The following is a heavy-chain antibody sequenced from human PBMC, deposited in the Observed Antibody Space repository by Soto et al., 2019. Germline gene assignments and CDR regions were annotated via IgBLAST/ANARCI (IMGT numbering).Heavy chain of an antibody. J-gene: IGHJ4*02. CDR3: ARMSGTYYVPGY. V-gene: IGHV4-31*03. CDR2: IYHSGST. D-gene: IGHD1-26*01. Sequence: QVQLQESGPRLVEASQTLSLTCTVSNASITSSGYYWSWVRQPPGKRLEWIGYIYHSGSTFYSPSLQSRLTLSVDTSTNQFSLTLRSVTAADTAVYHCARMSGTYYVPGYWGQGTLVTVSS. CDR1: NASITSSGYY.